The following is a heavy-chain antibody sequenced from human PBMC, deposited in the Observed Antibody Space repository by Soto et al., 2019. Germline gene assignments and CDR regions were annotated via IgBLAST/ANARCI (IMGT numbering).Heavy chain of an antibody. D-gene: IGHD2-2*01. CDR2: ITGSTGTT. Sequence: PGGSLTLSCAASGFTFSNFAMSWVRHAPGKGLEWVSGITGSTGTTYYADSVKGRFIISRDNSKNTVHLQMNSLRAEDTAVYYCAKDTSSSPYYMDVWGKGTTVTVSS. V-gene: IGHV3-23*01. CDR1: GFTFSNFA. J-gene: IGHJ6*03. CDR3: AKDTSSSPYYMDV.